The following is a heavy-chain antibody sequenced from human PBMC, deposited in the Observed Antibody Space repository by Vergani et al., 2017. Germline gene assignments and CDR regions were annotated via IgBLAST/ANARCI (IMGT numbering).Heavy chain of an antibody. J-gene: IGHJ6*03. D-gene: IGHD6-6*01. CDR1: GGSFSGYY. Sequence: QVQLQQWGAGLLKPSETLSLTCAVYGGSFSGYYWSWIRQPPGKGLEWIGEINHSGSTNYNPSLKSRVTISVDTSKNQFSLKRSSVTAADTAVYYCARSSSIAARYYYMDVWGKGTTVTVSS. CDR2: INHSGST. V-gene: IGHV4-34*01. CDR3: ARSSSIAARYYYMDV.